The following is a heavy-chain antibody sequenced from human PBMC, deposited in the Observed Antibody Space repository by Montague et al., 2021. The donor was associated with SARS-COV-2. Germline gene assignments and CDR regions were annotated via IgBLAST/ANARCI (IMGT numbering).Heavy chain of an antibody. D-gene: IGHD3-10*01. CDR1: GDSFNSPKYY. V-gene: IGHV4-39*01. CDR3: ARGSYGSGSYHAFDI. J-gene: IGHJ3*02. CDR2: SYYSGTT. Sequence: SETLPLTCTVSGDSFNSPKYYCAWIRQPPGKGLEWIGSSYYSGTTYDXPSLRSQVTMSVDTSKTQFSLKMNSVTAADTAVYYCARGSYGSGSYHAFDIWSQGTVVAVSS.